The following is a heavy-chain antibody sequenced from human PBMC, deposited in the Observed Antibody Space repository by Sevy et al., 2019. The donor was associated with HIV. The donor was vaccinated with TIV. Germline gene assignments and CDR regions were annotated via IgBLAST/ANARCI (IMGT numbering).Heavy chain of an antibody. J-gene: IGHJ4*02. Sequence: GESLKISCKASGYTFTSYGISWVRQAPGQGLEWMGWNSAYNGNTNYAQKLQGRVTMTTDTSTSTAYMELRSLRSDDTAVYYCARDLGGYGGNSIDYWGQGTLVTVSS. D-gene: IGHD2-21*02. CDR2: NSAYNGNT. CDR3: ARDLGGYGGNSIDY. V-gene: IGHV1-18*01. CDR1: GYTFTSYG.